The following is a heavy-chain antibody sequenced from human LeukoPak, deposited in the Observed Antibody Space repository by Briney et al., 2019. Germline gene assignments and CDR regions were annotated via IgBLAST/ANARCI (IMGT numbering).Heavy chain of an antibody. CDR3: AREGYYDSSGYFTISDAFDI. J-gene: IGHJ3*02. D-gene: IGHD3-22*01. CDR1: GFTFSSYA. CDR2: ISYDGSNK. V-gene: IGHV3-30*04. Sequence: PGGSLRLSCAASGFTFSSYAMHWVRQAPGKGLEWVAVISYDGSNKYYADSVKGRFTISRDNSKNTLYLQMNSLRAEDTAVYDCAREGYYDSSGYFTISDAFDIWGQGTMVTVSS.